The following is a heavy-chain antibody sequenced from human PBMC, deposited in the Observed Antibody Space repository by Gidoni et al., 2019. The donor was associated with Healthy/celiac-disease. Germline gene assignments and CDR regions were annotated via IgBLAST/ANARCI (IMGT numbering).Heavy chain of an antibody. Sequence: VQMLESGGGLVPPGVSLSLSCSASGFTFRSYAMSWVRQAPGKGLEWVAAIRGSGGSTYYEESVKGRFTISRDNSKNTLYLQMNSLRAEDTAVYYCVSYRGYDPYDAFDIWGQGTRVTVSS. D-gene: IGHD5-12*01. J-gene: IGHJ3*02. CDR2: IRGSGGST. CDR1: GFTFRSYA. CDR3: VSYRGYDPYDAFDI. V-gene: IGHV3-23*01.